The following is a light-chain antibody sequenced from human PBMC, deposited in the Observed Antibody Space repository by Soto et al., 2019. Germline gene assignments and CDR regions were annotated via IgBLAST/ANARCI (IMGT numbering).Light chain of an antibody. V-gene: IGKV1-39*01. CDR3: QQSFSPLWT. CDR1: QSISNY. CDR2: AAS. J-gene: IGKJ1*01. Sequence: DIQMTQSPSSLSASVGDRVTITRRASQSISNYLNWYQQKPGKAPKLLIYAASSMQSGVPSRFSGSGSGTDFTLTISSLQPDDSATYYCQQSFSPLWTFGQGTKVEV.